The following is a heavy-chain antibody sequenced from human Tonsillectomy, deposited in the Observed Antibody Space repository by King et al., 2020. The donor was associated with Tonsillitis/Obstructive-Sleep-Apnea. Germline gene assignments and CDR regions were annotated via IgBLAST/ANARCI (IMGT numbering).Heavy chain of an antibody. CDR1: GYIFTSYD. D-gene: IGHD4-11*01. CDR3: ARCVVKYDYNKYLYYYYYNDV. CDR2: MNHNSGNK. V-gene: IGHV1-8*01. Sequence: QVQLVESGAEVKKPGASVKVSCKASGYIFTSYDINWVRQATGQGLEWMGWMNHNSGNKGYAHKFQGRVTMTRNTQINTAYMELNGMRSEDTAVYCCARCVVKYDYNKYLYYYYYNDVWGNGATVTVSS. J-gene: IGHJ6*03.